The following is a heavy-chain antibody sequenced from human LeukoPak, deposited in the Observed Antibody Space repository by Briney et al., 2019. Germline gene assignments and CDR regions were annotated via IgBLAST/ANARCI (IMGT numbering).Heavy chain of an antibody. D-gene: IGHD3-10*01. CDR3: ARRAGSYGSGTYYSYYFDY. J-gene: IGHJ4*02. Sequence: GSVKVSCKTSGYTFTSFTITWVRQAPGQGLEWMGWIRVYNGYTNFAQKLQGRVTLTTDTSTSTAYMELRSLRSDDTAVYYCARRAGSYGSGTYYSYYFDYWGQGTLVTVSS. CDR2: IRVYNGYT. V-gene: IGHV1-18*01. CDR1: GYTFTSFT.